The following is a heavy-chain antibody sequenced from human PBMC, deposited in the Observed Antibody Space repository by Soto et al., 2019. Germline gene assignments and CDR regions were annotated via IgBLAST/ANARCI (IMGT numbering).Heavy chain of an antibody. D-gene: IGHD7-27*01. J-gene: IGHJ4*02. CDR2: IYYNGNT. V-gene: IGHV4-59*11. CDR3: TRANWYSEY. CDR1: GGSISNHY. Sequence: QVQLQESGPGLVKPSETLSLTCTVSGGSISNHYCSWIRQPPGKGLEWIEYIYYNGNTNYNPSLKGRVTMSVDTSKNEISLKLSSVTAADTAVYYCTRANWYSEYWGQGTLVTVSS.